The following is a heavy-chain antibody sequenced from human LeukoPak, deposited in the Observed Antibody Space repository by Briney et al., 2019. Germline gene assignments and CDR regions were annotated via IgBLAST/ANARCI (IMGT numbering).Heavy chain of an antibody. J-gene: IGHJ4*02. CDR2: IYYSGST. CDR3: AMVRDGYNYVDY. V-gene: IGHV4-59*08. D-gene: IGHD5-24*01. Sequence: SETLSLTCTVSGGFISSYYWSWIRQPPGKGLEWIGYIYYSGSTNYNPSLKSRVTISVDTSKNQFSLKLSSVTAADTAVYYCAMVRDGYNYVDYWGQGTLVTVSS. CDR1: GGFISSYY.